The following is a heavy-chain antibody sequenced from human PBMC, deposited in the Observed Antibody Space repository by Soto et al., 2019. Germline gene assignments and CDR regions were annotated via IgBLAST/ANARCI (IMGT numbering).Heavy chain of an antibody. Sequence: GGSLRLSCAASGFTFSSYAMSWVRQAPGKGLEWVSTICGSGGCTYYADSVKGRFTISRDNSKNTLYLQMNSLRVEDTAVYYCAKGIAAASKGCVDYWGQGTLVTVSS. CDR3: AKGIAAASKGCVDY. CDR2: ICGSGGCT. J-gene: IGHJ4*02. CDR1: GFTFSSYA. D-gene: IGHD6-13*01. V-gene: IGHV3-23*01.